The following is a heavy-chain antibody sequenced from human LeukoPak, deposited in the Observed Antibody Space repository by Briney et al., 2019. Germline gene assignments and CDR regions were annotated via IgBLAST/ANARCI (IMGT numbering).Heavy chain of an antibody. CDR2: ISAYNGNT. Sequence: ASVKVSCKASGYTFTSYGISWVRQAPGQGLEWMGWISAYNGNTNYAQKLQGRVTMTTDTSTSTAYMELRSLRSDDTAVYYCARGIVVAVAGTYFDYWGQGTLVTVSS. V-gene: IGHV1-18*04. J-gene: IGHJ4*02. D-gene: IGHD6-19*01. CDR3: ARGIVVAVAGTYFDY. CDR1: GYTFTSYG.